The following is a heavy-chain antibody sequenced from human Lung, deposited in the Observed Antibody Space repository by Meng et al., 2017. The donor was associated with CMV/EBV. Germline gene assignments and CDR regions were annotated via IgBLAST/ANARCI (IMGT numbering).Heavy chain of an antibody. CDR3: ARDIGGVSGY. V-gene: IGHV3-74*01. CDR1: GFTFSSFW. D-gene: IGHD3-3*01. J-gene: IGHJ4*02. CDR2: INEDGTTT. Sequence: ESLKISCAASGFTFSSFWVHWVRQVPGKGLVWVSRINEDGTTTNYADSVKGRFTISRDNARNTVYLQMNSLKVEDTAVYYCARDIGGVSGYWGQG.